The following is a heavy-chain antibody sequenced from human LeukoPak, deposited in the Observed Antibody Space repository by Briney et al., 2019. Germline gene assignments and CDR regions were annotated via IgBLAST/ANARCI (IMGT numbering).Heavy chain of an antibody. CDR2: ISSNGGST. CDR3: AIAVAGSFDY. CDR1: GFTFSSYA. V-gene: IGHV3-64*01. J-gene: IGHJ4*02. Sequence: PGRSLRLSCAASGFTFSSYAMHWVRQTPGKGLEYVSAISSNGGSTYYANSVKGRFTISRDNSKNTLYLQMGSLRAEDMAVYYCAIAVAGSFDYWGQGTLVTVSS. D-gene: IGHD6-19*01.